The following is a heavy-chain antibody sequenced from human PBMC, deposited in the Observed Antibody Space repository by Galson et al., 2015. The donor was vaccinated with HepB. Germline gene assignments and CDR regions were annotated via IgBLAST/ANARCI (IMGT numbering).Heavy chain of an antibody. V-gene: IGHV3-66*01. D-gene: IGHD2-15*01. CDR1: GFTVSSNY. CDR3: ARGPEAATPFDY. CDR2: IYSGDST. J-gene: IGHJ4*02. Sequence: SLRLSCAASGFTVSSNYMNWVRQAPGKGLECVSVIYSGDSTYYADSVKGRFTISRDNSKNTLYLQMNSLRAEDTAVYYCARGPEAATPFDYWGQGTLVTVSS.